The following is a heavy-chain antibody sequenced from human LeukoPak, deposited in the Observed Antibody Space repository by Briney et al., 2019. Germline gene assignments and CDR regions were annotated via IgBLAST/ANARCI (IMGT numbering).Heavy chain of an antibody. Sequence: GGSLRLSCAASQFTFNTSAMSWIRQVPGKGLEWVSGISANGGTTYYADSVKGRFTLSRDNSKNTLYLQMNSLRADDTAVYYCAGASSDGVIIDATSFDLWGQGTLVTVSS. CDR1: QFTFNTSA. J-gene: IGHJ4*02. CDR3: AGASSDGVIIDATSFDL. CDR2: ISANGGTT. D-gene: IGHD2-15*01. V-gene: IGHV3-23*01.